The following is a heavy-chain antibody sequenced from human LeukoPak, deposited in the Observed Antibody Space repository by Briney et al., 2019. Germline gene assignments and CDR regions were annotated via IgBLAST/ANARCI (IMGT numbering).Heavy chain of an antibody. CDR1: GITFSRYS. V-gene: IGHV3-21*04. D-gene: IGHD6-13*01. CDR3: ARVYYSSSYDYWYFDL. J-gene: IGHJ2*01. Sequence: GGSLRLSCAASGITFSRYSMNWVRQAPGKGLEWVSSISIGSTYIYYADSVKGRFTISRDNAKNSLYLQMNSLRAEDTAVYYCARVYYSSSYDYWYFDLWGRGTLVTVSS. CDR2: ISIGSTYI.